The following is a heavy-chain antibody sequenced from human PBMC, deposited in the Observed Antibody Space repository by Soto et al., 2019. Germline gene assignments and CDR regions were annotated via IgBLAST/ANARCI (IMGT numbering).Heavy chain of an antibody. CDR2: IYYSGST. D-gene: IGHD6-19*01. V-gene: IGHV4-31*03. J-gene: IGHJ1*01. Sequence: QVQLQESGPGLVKPSQTLSLTCTVSGGSISSGGYYWNWIRQHPGKGLEWIGYIYYSGSTYYNPSLKSRVTISVDTSKNQFALKLSSVTAADTAVYYCARGSSGWDPAEYFQHWGQGTLVTVSS. CDR3: ARGSSGWDPAEYFQH. CDR1: GGSISSGGYY.